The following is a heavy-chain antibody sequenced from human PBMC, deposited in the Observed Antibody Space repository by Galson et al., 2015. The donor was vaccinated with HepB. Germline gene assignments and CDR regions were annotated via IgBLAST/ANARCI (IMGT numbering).Heavy chain of an antibody. Sequence: SLRLSCAASGFTFHNYWMNWVRYTPGKGLEWVASMKQDGTEKYYVASVRGRFTISGDTAKNSLFLQMNSLRAEDTAVYHCYDGHYSGRWGRGTQVTVSS. D-gene: IGHD4-17*01. V-gene: IGHV3-7*01. CDR1: GFTFHNYW. J-gene: IGHJ4*02. CDR2: MKQDGTEK. CDR3: YDGHYSGR.